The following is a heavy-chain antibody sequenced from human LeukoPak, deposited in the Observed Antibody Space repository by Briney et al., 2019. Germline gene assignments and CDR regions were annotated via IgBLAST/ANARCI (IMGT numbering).Heavy chain of an antibody. CDR1: GFTFSSFE. CDR3: VRGLDYNVAWVY. D-gene: IGHD3-10*01. V-gene: IGHV3-48*03. CDR2: ISSSGSTL. J-gene: IGHJ4*02. Sequence: GGSLRLSCVVSGFTFSSFEMNWVRQAPGRGLEWVSYISSSGSTLYYADSVKGRFSISRDNAKNSLYLQMNSLRAEDTAVYYCVRGLDYNVAWVYRGQGTLVTVSS.